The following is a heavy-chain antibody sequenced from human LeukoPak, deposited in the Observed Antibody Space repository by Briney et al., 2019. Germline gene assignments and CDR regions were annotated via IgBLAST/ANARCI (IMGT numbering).Heavy chain of an antibody. CDR2: ISYSGGNT. CDR1: GFTFSNFA. V-gene: IGHV3-23*01. Sequence: PGGSLRLSCAASGFTFSNFAMGWVRQAPGNGLEWVSSISYSGGNTYYADSVRGRFTISRDDSKNTVYLQMNSLRVEDTAVYNCARDIRGSTSYGWFDPWGQGTLVTVSS. J-gene: IGHJ5*02. CDR3: ARDIRGSTSYGWFDP. D-gene: IGHD3-16*01.